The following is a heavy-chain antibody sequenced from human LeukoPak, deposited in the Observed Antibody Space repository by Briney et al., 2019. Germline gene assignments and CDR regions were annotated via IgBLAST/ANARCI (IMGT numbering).Heavy chain of an antibody. Sequence: AAVKVSCKSSGYTFNGYYMHWVRQAPGQGLEWMGWTNPNNGGTIYAQKFQGRVTMTEDTSTDTAYMELSSLRSEDTAVYYCATSPPAVPKLLYYYYYMDVWGKGTTVTVSS. V-gene: IGHV1-2*02. CDR1: GYTFNGYY. J-gene: IGHJ6*03. CDR3: ATSPPAVPKLLYYYYYMDV. CDR2: TNPNNGGT. D-gene: IGHD2-2*01.